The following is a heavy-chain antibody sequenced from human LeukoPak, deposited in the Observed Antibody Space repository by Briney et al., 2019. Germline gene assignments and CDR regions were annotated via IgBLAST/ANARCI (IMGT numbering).Heavy chain of an antibody. CDR3: ARDFSSGWSADYYYYYYYMDV. CDR2: IIPIFGTA. J-gene: IGHJ6*03. CDR1: GGTFSSYA. V-gene: IGHV1-69*13. D-gene: IGHD6-19*01. Sequence: ASVKVSCKASGGTFSSYAISWVRQAPGQGLEWMGGIIPIFGTANYAQKFQGRVTITADESTSTAYMELSSLRSEDTAVYYCARDFSSGWSADYYYYYYYMDVWGKGTTVTISS.